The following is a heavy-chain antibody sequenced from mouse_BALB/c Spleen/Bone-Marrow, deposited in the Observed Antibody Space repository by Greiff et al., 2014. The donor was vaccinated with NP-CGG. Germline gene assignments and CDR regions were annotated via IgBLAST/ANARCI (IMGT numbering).Heavy chain of an antibody. CDR1: GYSFAGYT. D-gene: IGHD5-1-1*01. J-gene: IGHJ4*01. CDR2: INPYNGGT. CDR3: ARIPNPLYYYAMDC. V-gene: IGHV1-18*01. Sequence: VQLQQSGPELVKPGASMKISCKASGYSFAGYTMNWVKQSHGKNLEWIGLINPYNGGTSYNQKFKGKATLTVDKSSSTAYMELLSLTSEDSAVYYCARIPNPLYYYAMDCWGQGTSVTVSS.